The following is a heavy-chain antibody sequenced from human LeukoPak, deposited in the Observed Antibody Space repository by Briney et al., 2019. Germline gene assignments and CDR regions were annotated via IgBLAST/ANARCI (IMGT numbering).Heavy chain of an antibody. J-gene: IGHJ4*02. D-gene: IGHD3-22*01. CDR2: ISGGGGST. CDR1: GFTFSTFA. V-gene: IGHV3-23*01. Sequence: GGSLRLSCAASGFTFSTFAMSWVRQAPGKGLEWVSAISGGGGSTYYADSVKGRFTISRDNSKNTLYLQMNSLRAEDTAVYYCAKGPDSTMIVVVIPFDYWGQGTLVTVSS. CDR3: AKGPDSTMIVVVIPFDY.